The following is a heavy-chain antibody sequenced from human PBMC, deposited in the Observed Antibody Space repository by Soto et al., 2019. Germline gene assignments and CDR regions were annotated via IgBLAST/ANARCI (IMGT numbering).Heavy chain of an antibody. CDR3: ARDRGRSWRNYYYYYGLDV. J-gene: IGHJ6*02. V-gene: IGHV3-33*01. CDR1: GFTFSSYG. D-gene: IGHD6-13*01. Sequence: QVQLVESGGGVVQPGRSLRLSCAASGFTFSSYGMHWVRQAPGKGLEWVAVIWYDGSNKYYADSVKGRFTSSRDNSKNTLYLQMNSLRAEETAVYYCARDRGRSWRNYYYYYGLDVGGQGTTVTVSS. CDR2: IWYDGSNK.